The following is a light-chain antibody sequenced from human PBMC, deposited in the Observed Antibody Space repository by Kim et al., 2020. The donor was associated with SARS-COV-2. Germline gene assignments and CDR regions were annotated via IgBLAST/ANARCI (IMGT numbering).Light chain of an antibody. J-gene: IGLJ2*01. V-gene: IGLV2-11*01. CDR2: GVS. CDR3: CSYAGSYILV. Sequence: GQSVTISCTGTSSDVGGYNYVSWYQQHPGKAPKLMIYGVSKRPSGVPDRFSGSKSGNTASLTISGLQAEDEADYYCCSYAGSYILVFGGGTQLTVL. CDR1: SSDVGGYNY.